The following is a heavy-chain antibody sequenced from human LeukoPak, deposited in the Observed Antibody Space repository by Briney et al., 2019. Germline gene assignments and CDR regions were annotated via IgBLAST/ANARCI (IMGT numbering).Heavy chain of an antibody. J-gene: IGHJ4*02. V-gene: IGHV4-59*08. CDR2: ISNSGST. Sequence: PETPSDSCVVPGGSTSRSIGCRIWQRPRKGLEWIAYISNSGSTYYNPSLKSRVTMSADTSKTQFSLNLRSVTAADTAVFSCARHSSDWSTTCCGQGTLVTVSS. D-gene: IGHD6-19*01. CDR3: ARHSSDWSTTC. CDR1: GGSTSRSI.